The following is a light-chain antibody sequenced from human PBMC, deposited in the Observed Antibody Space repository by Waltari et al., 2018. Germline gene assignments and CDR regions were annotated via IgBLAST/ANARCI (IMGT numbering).Light chain of an antibody. J-gene: IGLJ1*01. Sequence: SYVLAQPASGSVAPGTTARITCEGPTIGSKNVHWYQLRPGQAPVLVVHDDSDRPAGIPERFSGSNAGNTATLIISGVEAGDEADYFCQVWDGSSDHYVFGTGTAVTV. CDR3: QVWDGSSDHYV. CDR2: DDS. CDR1: TIGSKN. V-gene: IGLV3-21*03.